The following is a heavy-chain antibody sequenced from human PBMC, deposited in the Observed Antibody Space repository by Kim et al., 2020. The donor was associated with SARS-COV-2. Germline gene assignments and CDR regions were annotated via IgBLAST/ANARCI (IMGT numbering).Heavy chain of an antibody. CDR3: AREGCSSTSCYGLVEYYFDY. V-gene: IGHV3-21*01. CDR2: ISSSSSYI. D-gene: IGHD2-2*01. J-gene: IGHJ4*02. Sequence: GGSLRLSCAASGFTFSSYSMNWVRQAPGKGLEWVSSISSSSSYIYYADSVKGRFTISRDNAKNSLYLQMNSLRAEDTAVYYCAREGCSSTSCYGLVEYYFDYWGQGTLVTVSS. CDR1: GFTFSSYS.